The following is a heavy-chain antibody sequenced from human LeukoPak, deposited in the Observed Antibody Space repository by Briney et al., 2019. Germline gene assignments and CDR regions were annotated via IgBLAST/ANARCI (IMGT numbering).Heavy chain of an antibody. CDR1: GFTFADYA. Sequence: SGGSLRLSCAASGFTFADYAMAWVRQAPGKGLEWVSVIYSGGSTYYADSVKGRFTISRDNSKNTLYLQMNSLRAEDTAVYYCARAWSGYSSGWYGVYWGQGTLVTVSS. D-gene: IGHD6-19*01. CDR3: ARAWSGYSSGWYGVY. J-gene: IGHJ4*02. V-gene: IGHV3-66*02. CDR2: IYSGGST.